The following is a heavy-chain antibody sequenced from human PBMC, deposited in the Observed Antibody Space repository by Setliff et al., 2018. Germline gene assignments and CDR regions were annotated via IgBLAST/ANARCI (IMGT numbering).Heavy chain of an antibody. J-gene: IGHJ4*02. Sequence: GASVKVSCKASGYTLAGYYMHWVRQAPGQGLEWMGWISPYTGNAYYAPKFQGRVSLTTDTSTTTAYMDLRSLRPDDTAIYYCSRLVRYCTRTSCQRLSGDDYWGQGALVTVSS. V-gene: IGHV1-18*04. CDR1: GYTLAGYY. D-gene: IGHD2-2*01. CDR2: ISPYTGNA. CDR3: SRLVRYCTRTSCQRLSGDDY.